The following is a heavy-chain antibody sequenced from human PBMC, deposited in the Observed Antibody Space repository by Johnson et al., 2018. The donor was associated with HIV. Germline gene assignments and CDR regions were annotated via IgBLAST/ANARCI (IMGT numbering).Heavy chain of an antibody. V-gene: IGHV3-20*04. CDR3: ARVEITIFGVALGVDALDI. CDR1: GFMFDDYA. J-gene: IGHJ3*02. D-gene: IGHD3-3*01. Sequence: VQLVESGGGLVQPGGSLRLSCAASGFMFDDYAMSWVRQVPGKGLEWVSGIDWTGANAGYADSVKGRFTISRDNSKTTLYLQMNSLRADDTAVYYCARVEITIFGVALGVDALDIWGQGTMVTVSS. CDR2: IDWTGANA.